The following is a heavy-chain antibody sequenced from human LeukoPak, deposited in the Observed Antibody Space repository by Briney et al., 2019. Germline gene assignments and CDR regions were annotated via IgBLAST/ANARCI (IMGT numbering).Heavy chain of an antibody. CDR3: ARHGSSLSGPSNTDY. CDR1: GGSISSGDYY. D-gene: IGHD3-3*01. Sequence: PSETLSLTCTVSGGSISSGDYYWSWIRQPPGKGLEWIGYIYYSGSTYYNPSLKSRVTISVDTSKNQFSLKLSSVTAADTAVYYCARHGSSLSGPSNTDYWGQGTLVTVSS. V-gene: IGHV4-30-4*01. CDR2: IYYSGST. J-gene: IGHJ4*02.